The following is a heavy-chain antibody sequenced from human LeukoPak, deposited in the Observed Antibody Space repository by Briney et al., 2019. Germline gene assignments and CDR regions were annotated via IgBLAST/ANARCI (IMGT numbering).Heavy chain of an antibody. Sequence: GGSLRLSCGASGFSFSDYYMNWIRQAPGKGLEWVSYISSSSYTIYYADSVKGRFTVSRDNAKNPLYLQMNSLRAEDTAVYYCARDDGAGAARPIDYWGQGTLVTVSS. D-gene: IGHD6-6*01. V-gene: IGHV3-11*01. J-gene: IGHJ4*02. CDR3: ARDDGAGAARPIDY. CDR1: GFSFSDYY. CDR2: ISSSSYTI.